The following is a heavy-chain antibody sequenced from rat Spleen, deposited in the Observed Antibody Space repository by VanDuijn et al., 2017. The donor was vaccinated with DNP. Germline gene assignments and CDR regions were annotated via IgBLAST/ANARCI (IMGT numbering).Heavy chain of an antibody. CDR3: TTGAGSP. D-gene: IGHD1-4*01. J-gene: IGHJ4*01. Sequence: EVQLVESGGGFVQPGRSLKLSCAASGFTFSNYGMAWVRQAPTKGLEWVASITNSGGSIYYRDSLKGRITISRDNAKSTQNLQMDSLRSEDTATYCWTTGAGSPWGQGTSVTVSS. CDR2: ITNSGGSI. CDR1: GFTFSNYG. V-gene: IGHV5S13*01.